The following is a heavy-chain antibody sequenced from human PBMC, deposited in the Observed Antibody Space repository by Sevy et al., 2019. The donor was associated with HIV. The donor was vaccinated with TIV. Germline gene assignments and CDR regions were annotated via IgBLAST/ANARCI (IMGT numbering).Heavy chain of an antibody. CDR1: GFTFSSYA. CDR2: F. Sequence: GGSLRLSCAASGFTFSSYAISWIRQAPGKGLEWVSTFSVKGRFTISRDNSKNTLYLQMHSLRAEDTAVYYCAREGCSKPHDYWGQGTLVTVSS. D-gene: IGHD3-10*02. J-gene: IGHJ4*02. CDR3: AREGCSKPHDY. V-gene: IGHV3-23*01.